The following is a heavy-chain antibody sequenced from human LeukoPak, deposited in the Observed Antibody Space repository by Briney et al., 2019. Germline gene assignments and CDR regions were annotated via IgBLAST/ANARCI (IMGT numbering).Heavy chain of an antibody. D-gene: IGHD2-8*01. V-gene: IGHV4-38-2*01. CDR3: ARQYCTNGVCNMYNWFDP. J-gene: IGHJ5*02. CDR1: GYSISSGYY. Sequence: PSETLSLTCAVSGYSISSGYYWGWIRQPPGKGLEWIGSIYHSGSTYYNPSLKSRVTISVDTSKNQLSLKLSSVTAADTAVYYCARQYCTNGVCNMYNWFDPWGQGTLVTVSS. CDR2: IYHSGST.